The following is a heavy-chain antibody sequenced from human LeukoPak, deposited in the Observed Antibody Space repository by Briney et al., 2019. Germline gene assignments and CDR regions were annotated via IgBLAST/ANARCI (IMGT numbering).Heavy chain of an antibody. CDR2: ISNSGST. CDR3: ARSSGWYFDH. J-gene: IGHJ4*02. Sequence: PSETLSLTCTVSDGSISDYYWSWLRQPPGRGLEWIGCISNSGSTNYNPSLKSRVTILVDTSKNQFSLKLSSETAADTAVYYCARSSGWYFDHWGQGTLVTVSS. CDR1: DGSISDYY. D-gene: IGHD6-19*01. V-gene: IGHV4-59*08.